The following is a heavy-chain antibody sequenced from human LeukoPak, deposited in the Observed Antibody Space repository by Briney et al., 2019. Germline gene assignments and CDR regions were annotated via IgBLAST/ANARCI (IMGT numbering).Heavy chain of an antibody. Sequence: GASVKVSCKASGYTFTGYYMHWVRQAPGQGLEWMGWINPNSGGTNYAQESQGRVTMTRDTSISTAYMELSRLRSDDTAVYYCARGYGDYEEDYWGQGTLVTVSS. J-gene: IGHJ4*02. CDR3: ARGYGDYEEDY. CDR1: GYTFTGYY. D-gene: IGHD4-17*01. V-gene: IGHV1-2*02. CDR2: INPNSGGT.